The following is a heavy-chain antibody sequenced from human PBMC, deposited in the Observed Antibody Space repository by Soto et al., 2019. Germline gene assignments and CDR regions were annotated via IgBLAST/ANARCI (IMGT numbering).Heavy chain of an antibody. CDR3: ARAGPYGDYLNY. CDR2: ISGSGGST. CDR1: GFTFSNYA. D-gene: IGHD4-17*01. V-gene: IGHV3-23*01. Sequence: PGGSLRLSCAASGFTFSNYAMSWVRQAPGKGLEWVAVISGSGGSTYYADSVKGRFTISRDNSVMYVQMNSLGVDDTAVYYCARAGPYGDYLNYWGQGTLVTVSS. J-gene: IGHJ4*02.